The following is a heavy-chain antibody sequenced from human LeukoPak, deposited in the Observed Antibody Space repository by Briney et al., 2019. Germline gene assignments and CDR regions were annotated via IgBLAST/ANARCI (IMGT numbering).Heavy chain of an antibody. CDR1: GYSFTSYW. Sequence: GESLKISCKGSGYSFTSYWIGWVRQMPGKGPEWMGIIYPGDSDTRYSPSFQGQVTISADKSISTAYLQWSSLKASDTAMYYCARTTVTTLGWFDPWGQGTLVTVSS. CDR2: IYPGDSDT. CDR3: ARTTVTTLGWFDP. J-gene: IGHJ5*02. D-gene: IGHD4-17*01. V-gene: IGHV5-51*01.